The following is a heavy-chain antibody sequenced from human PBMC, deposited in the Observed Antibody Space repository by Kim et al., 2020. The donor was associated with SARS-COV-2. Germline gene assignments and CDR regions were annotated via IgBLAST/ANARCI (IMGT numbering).Heavy chain of an antibody. V-gene: IGHV4-59*01. CDR2: IYYSGST. Sequence: SETLSLTCSVSGGSISRDYWSWIRQPRGKGLEWIGYIYYSGSTTYNPSLESRVAISVDTYKNQFSLNLRSVTAADTAPSYCARDRAGPKHYMDVWGEGT. J-gene: IGHJ6*03. CDR1: GGSISRDY. CDR3: ARDRAGPKHYMDV.